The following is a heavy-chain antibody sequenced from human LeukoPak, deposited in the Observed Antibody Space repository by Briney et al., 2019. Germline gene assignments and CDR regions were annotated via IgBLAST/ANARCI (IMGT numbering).Heavy chain of an antibody. D-gene: IGHD3-9*01. CDR1: GFTFSSYG. J-gene: IGHJ4*02. V-gene: IGHV3-23*01. CDR2: ISGSGGST. CDR3: ARTGGQGYYDILTGYPH. Sequence: GGSLRLSCAASGFTFSSYGMSWVRQAPGKGLEWVSAISGSGGSTYYADSVKGRFTISRDNSKNTLYLQMNSLRAEDTALYYCARTGGQGYYDILTGYPHWGQGTLVTVSS.